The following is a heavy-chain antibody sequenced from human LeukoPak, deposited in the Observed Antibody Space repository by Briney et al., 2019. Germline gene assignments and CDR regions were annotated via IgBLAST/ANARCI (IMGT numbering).Heavy chain of an antibody. J-gene: IGHJ4*02. CDR3: ARDGLDGYHYFDF. D-gene: IGHD6-25*01. CDR2: ISSSGSKT. V-gene: IGHV3-11*01. Sequence: GGTLTLYWAAAGFTLTDYHMSWLRPAPGKGLEWLSYISSSGSKTYHADSAKGRFTISRDNVKNSLYLQLTSLRAEDTAVYYCARDGLDGYHYFDFWGEGPLVRVPS. CDR1: GFTLTDYH.